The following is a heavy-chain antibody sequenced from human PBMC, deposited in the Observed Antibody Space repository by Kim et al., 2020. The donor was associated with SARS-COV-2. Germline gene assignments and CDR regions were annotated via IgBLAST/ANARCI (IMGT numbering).Heavy chain of an antibody. CDR2: INHSGST. V-gene: IGHV4-34*01. J-gene: IGHJ4*02. CDR1: GGSFSGYY. Sequence: SQTLSLTCAVYGGSFSGYYWSWIRQPPGKGLEWIGEINHSGSTNYNPSLKSRVTMSVDTSKNQFSLKLSSVTAADTAVYYCARVFKYKYSPPFDYWGQGTLVTVSS. D-gene: IGHD5-12*01. CDR3: ARVFKYKYSPPFDY.